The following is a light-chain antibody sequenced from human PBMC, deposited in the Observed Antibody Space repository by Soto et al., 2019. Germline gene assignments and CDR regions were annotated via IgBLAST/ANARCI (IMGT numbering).Light chain of an antibody. J-gene: IGKJ4*01. CDR3: QQRSNWPLT. Sequence: IVLTQTPAVLSLCPGEKATLSRRASQNVGSSLAWYQQKPGQAPRLLIYDVSNRATGTPARFSGSGSGAHFTLSISSLEPEDFVVYYCQQRSNWPLTFGGGTKVDIK. CDR1: QNVGSS. CDR2: DVS. V-gene: IGKV3-11*01.